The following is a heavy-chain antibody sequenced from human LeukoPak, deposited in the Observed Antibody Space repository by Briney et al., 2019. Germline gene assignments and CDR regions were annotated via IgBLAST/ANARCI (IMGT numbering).Heavy chain of an antibody. CDR2: IRSKSNPYAT. CDR3: SRQVLSVHDY. V-gene: IGHV3-73*01. Sequence: GGSLRLSCAASGFTISGSPMHWVRQASGKGLEWVGHIRSKSNPYATAYAASVTGRFTISRDDSKNTVYLQMDSLKTEDTAVYYCSRQVLSVHDYWGQGTLVTVSS. D-gene: IGHD3-10*02. J-gene: IGHJ4*02. CDR1: GFTISGSP.